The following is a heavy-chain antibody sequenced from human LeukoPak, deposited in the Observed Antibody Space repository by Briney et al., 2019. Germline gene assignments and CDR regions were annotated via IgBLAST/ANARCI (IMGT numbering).Heavy chain of an antibody. Sequence: GASVKVSCKASGGTFSSYAISWVRQAPGQGLEWMGGIIPIFGTANYAQKFQGRVTITADESTSTAYMELSSLRSEDTAVYYCATDYYDSSGSSFYWGQGTLVTVSS. V-gene: IGHV1-69*13. CDR3: ATDYYDSSGSSFY. CDR1: GGTFSSYA. J-gene: IGHJ4*02. D-gene: IGHD3-22*01. CDR2: IIPIFGTA.